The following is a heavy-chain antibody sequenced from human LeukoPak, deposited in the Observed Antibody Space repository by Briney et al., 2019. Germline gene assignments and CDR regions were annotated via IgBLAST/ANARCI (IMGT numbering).Heavy chain of an antibody. V-gene: IGHV4-39*01. Sequence: SETLSLTCTVSGGSISSSSYYWGWIRQPPGKGLKWIGSIYYSGSTYYNPSLKSRVTISVDTSKNQFSLKLSSVTAADTAVYYCARYGIWNYYGSVYVWGKGTTVTVSS. CDR1: GGSISSSSYY. CDR3: ARYGIWNYYGSVYV. D-gene: IGHD3-10*01. CDR2: IYYSGST. J-gene: IGHJ6*04.